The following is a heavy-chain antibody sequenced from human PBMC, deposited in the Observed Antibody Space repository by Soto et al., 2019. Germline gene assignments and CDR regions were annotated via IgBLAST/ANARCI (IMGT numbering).Heavy chain of an antibody. CDR2: IKQDGSEK. CDR1: GFNFSSYW. Sequence: TGGSLRLSCAASGFNFSSYWMSWVRQAPGKGLEWVANIKQDGSEKYYVDSVKGRFTISRDNAKNSLYLQMNSLRAEDTAVYYCARGYYDFWSGSFAAFDYWGQGTLVTVSS. J-gene: IGHJ4*02. D-gene: IGHD3-3*01. V-gene: IGHV3-7*01. CDR3: ARGYYDFWSGSFAAFDY.